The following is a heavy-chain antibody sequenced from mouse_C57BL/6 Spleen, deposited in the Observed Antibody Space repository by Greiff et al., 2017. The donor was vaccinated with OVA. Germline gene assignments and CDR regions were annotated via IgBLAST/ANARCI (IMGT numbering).Heavy chain of an antibody. J-gene: IGHJ2*01. Sequence: QVQLQQPGTELVKPGASVKLSCKASGYTFTSYWMHWVKQRPGQGLEWIGYINPSSGYTKYNQKFKDKATLTADKSSSTAYMQLSSLTYEDSAVYYCARDFYGNYADYWGQGTTLTVSS. D-gene: IGHD2-1*01. CDR2: INPSSGYT. CDR3: ARDFYGNYADY. CDR1: GYTFTSYW. V-gene: IGHV1-7*01.